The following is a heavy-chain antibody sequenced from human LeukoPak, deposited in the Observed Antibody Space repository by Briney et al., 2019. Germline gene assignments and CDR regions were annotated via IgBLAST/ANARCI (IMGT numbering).Heavy chain of an antibody. D-gene: IGHD6-19*01. CDR3: ARDWGSGWYYFFGMEV. J-gene: IGHJ6*02. V-gene: IGHV3-21*01. CDR2: ISSSGNYI. Sequence: GGSLRLSCAASGFTFSSYEMNWVRQAPGKGLEWVSSISSSGNYIYYADSVKGRFTISRDNAENSLYLLMSSLRAEDTGVYYCARDWGSGWYYFFGMEVWGQGTPVTVSS. CDR1: GFTFSSYE.